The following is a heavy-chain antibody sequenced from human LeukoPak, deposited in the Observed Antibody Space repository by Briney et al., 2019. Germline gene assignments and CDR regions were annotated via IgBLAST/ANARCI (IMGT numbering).Heavy chain of an antibody. CDR2: IYTSGST. J-gene: IGHJ4*02. V-gene: IGHV4-4*07. D-gene: IGHD6-25*01. CDR3: ARDRLGPLPGCYFDY. CDR1: GGSISSYY. Sequence: SETLSLTCTVSGGSISSYYWSWIRQPAGKGLEWIGRIYTSGSTNYNPSLKSRVTMSVDTSKNQFSLKLSSVTAADTAVYYCARDRLGPLPGCYFDYWGQGTLVTVSS.